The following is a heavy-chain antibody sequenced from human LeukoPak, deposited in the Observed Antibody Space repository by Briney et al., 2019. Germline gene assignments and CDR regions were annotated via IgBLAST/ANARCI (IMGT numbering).Heavy chain of an antibody. CDR2: INPNSGGT. CDR3: AREEFANAGLHFDY. V-gene: IGHV1-2*02. Sequence: GASAKVSCKASGYTFTGYYMHWVRQAPGQGLEWMGWINPNSGGTNYAQKFQGRVTITTDESTSTAYMELSSLRSEDTAVYYCAREEFANAGLHFDYWGQGTLVTVSS. D-gene: IGHD2-21*01. J-gene: IGHJ4*02. CDR1: GYTFTGYY.